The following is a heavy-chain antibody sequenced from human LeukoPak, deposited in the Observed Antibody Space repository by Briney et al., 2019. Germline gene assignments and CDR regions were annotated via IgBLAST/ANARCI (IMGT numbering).Heavy chain of an antibody. CDR1: GFTFSSYG. CDR3: AKDIELGSSWWVPWASDY. V-gene: IGHV3-30*18. J-gene: IGHJ4*02. D-gene: IGHD6-13*01. CDR2: ISYDGSNK. Sequence: PGRSLRLSCAASGFTFSSYGMHWVRQAPGKGLEWVAVISYDGSNKYYADSVKGRFTISRDNSKNTLYLQMNSLRAEDTAVYYCAKDIELGSSWWVPWASDYWGQGALVTVSS.